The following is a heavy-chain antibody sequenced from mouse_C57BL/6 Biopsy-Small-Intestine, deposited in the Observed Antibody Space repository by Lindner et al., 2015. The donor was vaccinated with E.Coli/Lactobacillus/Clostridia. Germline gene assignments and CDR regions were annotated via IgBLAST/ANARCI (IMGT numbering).Heavy chain of an antibody. V-gene: IGHV1-81*01. Sequence: QLQESGAELARPGASVKLSCKASGYTFTRYGISWVKQRTGQGLEWIGEIYPRSGNTYYNEKFKGKATLTADKSSSTAYMQLNSLTSEGSAVYYCTIGMVTRAYWGQGTLVTVSA. CDR2: IYPRSGNT. J-gene: IGHJ3*01. CDR3: TIGMVTRAY. D-gene: IGHD2-2*01. CDR1: GYTFTRYG.